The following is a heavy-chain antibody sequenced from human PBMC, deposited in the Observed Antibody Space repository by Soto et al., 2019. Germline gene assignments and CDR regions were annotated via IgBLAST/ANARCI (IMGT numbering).Heavy chain of an antibody. V-gene: IGHV3-23*01. Sequence: GGSLRLSCVASGFTFSNFAMAWVRQAPGEGLEWVSAISGSGDDTFYADSMKGRFTISRDNSKDTLYLQINSLRAEDTAVYYCAKPKPKNAATFGCWGQGTLVTVSS. CDR1: GFTFSNFA. J-gene: IGHJ4*02. D-gene: IGHD3-16*01. CDR3: AKPKPKNAATFGC. CDR2: ISGSGDDT.